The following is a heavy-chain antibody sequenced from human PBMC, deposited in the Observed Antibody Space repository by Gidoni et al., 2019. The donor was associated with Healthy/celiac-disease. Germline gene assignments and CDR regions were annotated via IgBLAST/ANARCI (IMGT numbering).Heavy chain of an antibody. CDR2: INHSGST. D-gene: IGHD4-17*01. CDR3: ARVGTTVTRYFDL. J-gene: IGHJ2*01. Sequence: QVQLQQCGAGLLKPSETLSLTCAVYGGSFSGYYWSWIRQPPGKGLEWIGEINHSGSTNSNPSLKSRVTISVDTSKNQFSLKLSSVTAADTAVYYCARVGTTVTRYFDLWGRGTLVTVSS. CDR1: GGSFSGYY. V-gene: IGHV4-34*01.